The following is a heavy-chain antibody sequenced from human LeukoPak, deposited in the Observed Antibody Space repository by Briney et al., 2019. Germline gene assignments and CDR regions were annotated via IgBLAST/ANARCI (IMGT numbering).Heavy chain of an antibody. V-gene: IGHV3-7*01. J-gene: IGHJ4*02. CDR2: MNEDGSEK. D-gene: IGHD4-11*01. Sequence: GSLRLSCAASGFGFSNYWMSWVRQAPGKGLEGVANMNEDGSEKNYVDSVKGRFTISRDNAQDSLYLQMNSLRAEDTAVYYCARDRGYSNFDYWGQGTLLTVSS. CDR3: ARDRGYSNFDY. CDR1: GFGFSNYW.